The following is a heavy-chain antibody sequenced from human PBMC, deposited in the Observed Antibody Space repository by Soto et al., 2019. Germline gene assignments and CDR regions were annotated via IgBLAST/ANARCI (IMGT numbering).Heavy chain of an antibody. Sequence: GESLKISCAASGFTFSSYSMNWVRQAPGKGLEWVSYISSSSTIYYADSVKGRFTISRDNAKNSLYLQMNSLRDEDTAVYYCARGGPREGYYNDYWGQGTLVTVSS. J-gene: IGHJ4*02. CDR2: ISSSSTI. V-gene: IGHV3-48*02. CDR1: GFTFSSYS. D-gene: IGHD3-9*01. CDR3: ARGGPREGYYNDY.